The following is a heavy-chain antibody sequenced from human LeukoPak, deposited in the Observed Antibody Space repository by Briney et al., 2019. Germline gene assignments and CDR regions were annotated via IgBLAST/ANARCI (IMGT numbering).Heavy chain of an antibody. CDR1: GGSISSYY. CDR2: IYYSGST. D-gene: IGHD3-3*01. V-gene: IGHV4-59*01. CDR3: ARGGGSRYDFWSGYHRGAWFDP. Sequence: NTSETLSLTCTVSGGSISSYYWSWIRQPPGKGLEWIGYIYYSGSTNYNPSLKSRVTISVDTSKNQFSLKLSSVTAADTAVYYCARGGGSRYDFWSGYHRGAWFDPWGQGTLVTVSS. J-gene: IGHJ5*02.